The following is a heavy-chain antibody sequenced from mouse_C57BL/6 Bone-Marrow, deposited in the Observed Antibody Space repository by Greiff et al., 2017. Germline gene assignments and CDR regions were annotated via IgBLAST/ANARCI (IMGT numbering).Heavy chain of an antibody. Sequence: QVHVKQPGTEPVKPGASVKLSCKASGYTFTSYWMHWVKQRPGQGLEWIGNINPSNGGTNYNEKFKSKATLTVDKSSSTAYMQLSSLTSEDSAVYYCARSGITTVVFDYWGQGTTLTVSS. CDR1: GYTFTSYW. D-gene: IGHD1-1*01. V-gene: IGHV1-53*01. CDR2: INPSNGGT. J-gene: IGHJ2*01. CDR3: ARSGITTVVFDY.